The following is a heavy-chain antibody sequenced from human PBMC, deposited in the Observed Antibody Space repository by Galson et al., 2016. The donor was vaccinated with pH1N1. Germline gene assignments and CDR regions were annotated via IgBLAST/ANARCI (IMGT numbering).Heavy chain of an antibody. D-gene: IGHD4-17*01. Sequence: KTLSLTCTVSGGSISSHYWNWIRQPPGKGLEWIGYIYYSGSTSHNPSLKSRVTISVDTSKNQFSLKLSSVTAADTAVYYCARHDYGDYVGWFDPWGQGTLVTVSS. CDR1: GGSISSHY. CDR3: ARHDYGDYVGWFDP. J-gene: IGHJ5*02. CDR2: IYYSGST. V-gene: IGHV4-59*08.